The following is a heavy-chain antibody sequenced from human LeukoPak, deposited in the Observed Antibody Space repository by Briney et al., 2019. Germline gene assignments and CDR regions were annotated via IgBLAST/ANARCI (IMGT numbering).Heavy chain of an antibody. D-gene: IGHD6-19*01. Sequence: PGGSLRLSCAASGFTFSSYWMSWVRQAPGKGLEWVSAISGGGGSTYYADSVKGRFTISRDNSKNTLYLQMNSLRAEDTAVYYCARASSYRSGWYGLEIDYWGQGTLVTVSS. CDR3: ARASSYRSGWYGLEIDY. V-gene: IGHV3-23*01. CDR2: ISGGGGST. J-gene: IGHJ4*02. CDR1: GFTFSSYW.